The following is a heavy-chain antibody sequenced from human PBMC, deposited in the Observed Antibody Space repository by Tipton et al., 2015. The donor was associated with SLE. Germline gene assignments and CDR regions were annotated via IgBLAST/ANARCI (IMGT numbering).Heavy chain of an antibody. D-gene: IGHD5-24*01. CDR3: ARQRDPQRAFDI. CDR1: GGSISSYY. CDR2: IYTSGST. V-gene: IGHV4-4*07. Sequence: LRLSCTVSGGSISSYYWSWIRQPAGKGLEWIGRIYTSGSTNYQPSLKSRVTISVDTSKNQFSLKLSSVTAADTAVYYCARQRDPQRAFDIWGQGTMVTVSS. J-gene: IGHJ3*02.